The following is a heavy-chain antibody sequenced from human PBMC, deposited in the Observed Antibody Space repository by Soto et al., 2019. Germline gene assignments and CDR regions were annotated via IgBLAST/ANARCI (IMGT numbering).Heavy chain of an antibody. Sequence: ASLKVSCKASGYTFTGYYMHWVRQAPGQGLEWMGWINPNSGGTNYAQKFQGWVTMTRDTSISTAYMELSRLRSDDTAVYYCAREGRYSSSWYAFDIWGQGTMVTVSS. CDR1: GYTFTGYY. D-gene: IGHD6-13*01. V-gene: IGHV1-2*04. CDR2: INPNSGGT. J-gene: IGHJ3*02. CDR3: AREGRYSSSWYAFDI.